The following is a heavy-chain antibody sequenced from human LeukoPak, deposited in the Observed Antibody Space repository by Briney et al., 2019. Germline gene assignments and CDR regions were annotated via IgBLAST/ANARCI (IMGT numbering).Heavy chain of an antibody. D-gene: IGHD5-18*01. CDR2: ISSSESTT. Sequence: SGGSLRLSCAASGFTFSDYYMSWIRQAPGKGLEWISYISSSESTTYYADSVKGRFTISRDNAKSSLDLQMNSLRAEDTAVYYCAKDDARGYSYGYDYWGQGTLVTVSS. CDR3: AKDDARGYSYGYDY. CDR1: GFTFSDYY. V-gene: IGHV3-11*01. J-gene: IGHJ4*02.